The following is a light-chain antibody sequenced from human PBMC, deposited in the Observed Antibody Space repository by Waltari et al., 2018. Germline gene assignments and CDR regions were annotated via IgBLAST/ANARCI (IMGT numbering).Light chain of an antibody. Sequence: QSALTQPASVSGSLGQSITISCTGTIDDFGGYNYVSWSQRHPGKGPKLIIYDVDSRASGGCDRCSGSKSGHTASLTVSRLQVDDEADYFCGSYTTNHTVVFGGGTRLTVL. CDR3: GSYTTNHTVV. J-gene: IGLJ2*01. V-gene: IGLV2-14*03. CDR1: IDDFGGYNY. CDR2: DVD.